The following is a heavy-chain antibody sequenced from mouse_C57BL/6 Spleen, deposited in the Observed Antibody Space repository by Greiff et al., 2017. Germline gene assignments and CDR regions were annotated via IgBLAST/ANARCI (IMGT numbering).Heavy chain of an antibody. D-gene: IGHD2-4*01. CDR2: IWSDGST. V-gene: IGHV2-6*03. J-gene: IGHJ1*03. CDR1: GFSLTSYG. Sequence: QVQLKESGPGLVAPSQSLSITCTVSGFSLTSYGVHWVRQPPGKGLEWLVVIWSDGSTTYNSALKSRLGIRKDNSKSQVFLKMNSLHTDDTAMYCCARSPYDYDEYCDVWGTGTTVTVSS. CDR3: ARSPYDYDEYCDV.